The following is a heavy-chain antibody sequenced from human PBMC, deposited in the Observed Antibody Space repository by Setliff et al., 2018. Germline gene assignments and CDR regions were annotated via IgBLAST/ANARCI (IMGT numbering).Heavy chain of an antibody. Sequence: PSETLSLTCTVSDDSISSRHYYWSWIRQPAGKGLEWLGQIYTSWSTNYNPSLKGRATLSIDASKKQFSLKLTSVTAADTAVYYCARDQGFLTVTTSIYYYYYYMDVWGKGTTVTVSS. V-gene: IGHV4-61*09. CDR2: IYTSWST. CDR1: DDSISSRHYY. J-gene: IGHJ6*03. CDR3: ARDQGFLTVTTSIYYYYYYMDV. D-gene: IGHD4-4*01.